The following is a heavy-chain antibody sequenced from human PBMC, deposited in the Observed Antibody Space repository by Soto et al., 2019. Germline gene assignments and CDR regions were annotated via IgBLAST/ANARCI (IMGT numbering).Heavy chain of an antibody. CDR3: AKDRVVTPSRAAAYLI. D-gene: IGHD2-21*02. Sequence: GGSLRLSCAASGFTFSSYGMHWVRQAPGKGLEWVAVISYDGSNKYYADSVKGRFTISRDNSKNTLYLQMNSLRAEDTAVYYCAKDRVVTPSRAAAYLIWGQGTMVTVS. CDR2: ISYDGSNK. CDR1: GFTFSSYG. J-gene: IGHJ3*02. V-gene: IGHV3-30*18.